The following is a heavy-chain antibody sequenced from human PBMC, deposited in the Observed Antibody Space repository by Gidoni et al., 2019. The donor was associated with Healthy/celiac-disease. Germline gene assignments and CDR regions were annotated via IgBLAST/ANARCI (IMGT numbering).Heavy chain of an antibody. CDR3: ARDKRWLQFKFFPYYFDY. D-gene: IGHD5-12*01. CDR2: INPSGGST. V-gene: IGHV1-46*01. Sequence: QVQLVQSGAEVKKPGASVKVSCKASGYTFTSYYMHWVRQDPGQGLEWMGIINPSGGSTSYAQKFQGIVTMTRDTSTSTVYMELSSLRSEDTAVYYCARDKRWLQFKFFPYYFDYWGQGPLVTVSS. CDR1: GYTFTSYY. J-gene: IGHJ4*02.